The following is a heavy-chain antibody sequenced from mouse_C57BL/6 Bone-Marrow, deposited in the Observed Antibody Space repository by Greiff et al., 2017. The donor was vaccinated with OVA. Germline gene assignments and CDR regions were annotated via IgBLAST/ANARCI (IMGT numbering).Heavy chain of an antibody. CDR2: IWSGGST. Sequence: VQVVESGPGLVQPSQSLSITCTVSGFSLTSYGVHWVRQSPGKGLEWLGVIWSGGSTDYNAAFISRLSISKDNSKSQVFFKMNSLQADDTAIYYCAREDYYGSSYVYYYAMDYWGQGTSVTVSS. CDR1: GFSLTSYG. V-gene: IGHV2-2*01. J-gene: IGHJ4*01. D-gene: IGHD1-1*01. CDR3: AREDYYGSSYVYYYAMDY.